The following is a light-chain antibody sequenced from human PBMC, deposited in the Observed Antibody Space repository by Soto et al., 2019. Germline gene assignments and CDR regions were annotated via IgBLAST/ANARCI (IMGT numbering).Light chain of an antibody. J-gene: IGKJ4*01. CDR1: QSVSSSY. V-gene: IGKV3-20*01. CDR3: QQYGSSPRA. CDR2: GAS. Sequence: EIVLTQSPGTLSLSPGERATLSCRASQSVSSSYLAWYQQKPGQAPRLLIYGASSRATGIPDRFSGSGSGTDLTLTISRLEPEDFAVYYCQQYGSSPRAFGGGTKVDNK.